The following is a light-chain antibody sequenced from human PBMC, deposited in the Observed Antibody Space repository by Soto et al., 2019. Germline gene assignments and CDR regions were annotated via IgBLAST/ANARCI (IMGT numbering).Light chain of an antibody. CDR3: QQFDNRPPVT. V-gene: IGKV3-15*01. CDR1: QSVNSN. Sequence: EIVMTQSPATLSVSPGERATLSCRASQSVNSNLAWYQQKPGQAPTLLIYDASTRATGIPARFSGSGSGTEFTLTISSLQSEDFAVYYWQQFDNRPPVTFGQGTRLEIK. J-gene: IGKJ5*01. CDR2: DAS.